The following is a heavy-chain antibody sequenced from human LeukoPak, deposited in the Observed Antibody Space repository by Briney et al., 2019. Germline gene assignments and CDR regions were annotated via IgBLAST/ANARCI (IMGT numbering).Heavy chain of an antibody. CDR2: INSDGSST. D-gene: IGHD2-21*01. V-gene: IGHV3-74*01. CDR3: ARGPSLITLWYYYGMDV. CDR1: GFTFSSYW. J-gene: IGHJ6*02. Sequence: GGSLRLSCAASGFTFSSYWMHWVRHAPGKGLVWVSRINSDGSSTSYADSVKGRFTISRDNAKNTLYLQMNSLRAEDTAVYYCARGPSLITLWYYYGMDVWGQGTTVTVSS.